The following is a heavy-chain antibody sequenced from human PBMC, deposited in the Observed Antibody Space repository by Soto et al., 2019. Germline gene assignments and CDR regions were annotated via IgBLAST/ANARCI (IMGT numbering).Heavy chain of an antibody. CDR2: IYSGGST. CDR3: AREPPIVVVPAAIPPVPH. V-gene: IGHV3-66*01. J-gene: IGHJ4*02. D-gene: IGHD2-2*01. Sequence: GGSLRLSCAASGFTVSSNYMSWVRQAPGKGLEWVSVIYSGGSTYYADSVKGRFTISRDNSKNTLYLQMNSLRAEDTAVYYCAREPPIVVVPAAIPPVPHWGQGTLVTVSS. CDR1: GFTVSSNY.